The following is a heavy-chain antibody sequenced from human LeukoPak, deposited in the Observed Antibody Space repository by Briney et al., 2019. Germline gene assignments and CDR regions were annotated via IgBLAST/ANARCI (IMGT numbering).Heavy chain of an antibody. CDR1: GGSISSSSYY. CDR3: ATKEDRNAYNWFDP. V-gene: IGHV4-39*07. Sequence: PSETLSLTCTVSGGSISSSSYYWGWIRQPPGKGLEWIGSIYYSGSTYYNPSLKSRVTISVDTSKNQFSLKLGSVTAADTAVYYCATKEDRNAYNWFDPWGQGTLVTVSS. J-gene: IGHJ5*02. CDR2: IYYSGST.